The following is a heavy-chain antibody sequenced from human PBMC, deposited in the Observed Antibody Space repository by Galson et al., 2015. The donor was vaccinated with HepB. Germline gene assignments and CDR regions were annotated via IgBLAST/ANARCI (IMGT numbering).Heavy chain of an antibody. CDR3: ARGLIVVPAAITDY. Sequence: SLRLSCAASGFTFSSYWMSWVRQAPGKGLEWVANIKQDGSEKYYVDSVKGRFTISRDNAKNSLYLQMNSLRAEDTAVYYCARGLIVVPAAITDYWGQGTLVTVSS. CDR1: GFTFSSYW. J-gene: IGHJ4*02. CDR2: IKQDGSEK. D-gene: IGHD2-2*01. V-gene: IGHV3-7*03.